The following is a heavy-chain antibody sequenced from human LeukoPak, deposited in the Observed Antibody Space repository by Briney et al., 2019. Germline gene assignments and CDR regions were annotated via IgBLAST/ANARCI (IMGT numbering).Heavy chain of an antibody. D-gene: IGHD3-22*01. CDR1: GYTFNHHG. V-gene: IGHV1-18*01. CDR2: ISCFNGDT. CDR3: ARDIPTDYDSSGNHNFYFDF. J-gene: IGHJ2*01. Sequence: GASVKVSCKASGYTFNHHGISWVRQAPGQGLEWMGWISCFNGDTHYAQKFQGRVTMTRDTSTSTVYMELSSLRSEDTAVYYCARDIPTDYDSSGNHNFYFDFWGRGTLVTVSP.